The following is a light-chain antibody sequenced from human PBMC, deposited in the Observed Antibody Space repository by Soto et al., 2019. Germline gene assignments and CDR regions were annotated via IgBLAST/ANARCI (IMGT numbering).Light chain of an antibody. J-gene: IGKJ1*01. CDR2: LGS. CDR1: QSLLHSNGYNY. CDR3: MQALQTRWT. V-gene: IGKV2-28*01. Sequence: DIVMTQSPLSLPVTPGEPASISCRSSQSLLHSNGYNYLDWYLQKPGQSPQLLIYLGSNRDSGVPDRFSGSGSGKDFTLKISRVEAEDVGVYYCMQALQTRWTFGQGTKVEIK.